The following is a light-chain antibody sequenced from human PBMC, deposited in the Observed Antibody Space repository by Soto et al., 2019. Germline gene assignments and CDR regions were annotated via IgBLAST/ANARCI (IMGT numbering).Light chain of an antibody. V-gene: IGKV1-5*01. CDR2: DGS. CDR1: QNIYSW. CDR3: QQYTSDPYT. J-gene: IGKJ2*01. Sequence: DIQMTQSPSSLSASVGDRVTISCRASQNIYSWLAWYHQKPGRAPKLLIFDGSSLAGGVPSRFSGSRFGTEFTLTVSSLQPDDFATYYCQQYTSDPYTFGQGSKLEI.